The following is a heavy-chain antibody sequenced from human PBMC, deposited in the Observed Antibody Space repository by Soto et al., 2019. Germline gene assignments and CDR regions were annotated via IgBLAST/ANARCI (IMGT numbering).Heavy chain of an antibody. CDR1: GFTFSSYW. Sequence: EVQLVESGGGLVQPGRSLRLSCAASGFTFSSYWMHWVRQAPGKGLVWVSRINSDGSSTSYADSVKGRFTISRDNAKNTLYLQMNSLRAEDTAVYYCARASIGSGYDFDYWGQGTLVTVSS. V-gene: IGHV3-74*01. J-gene: IGHJ4*02. D-gene: IGHD5-12*01. CDR2: INSDGSST. CDR3: ARASIGSGYDFDY.